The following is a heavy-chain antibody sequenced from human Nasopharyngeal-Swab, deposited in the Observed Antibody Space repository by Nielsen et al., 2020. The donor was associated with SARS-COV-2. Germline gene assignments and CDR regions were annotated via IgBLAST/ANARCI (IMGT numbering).Heavy chain of an antibody. D-gene: IGHD6-13*01. J-gene: IGHJ4*02. Sequence: ASVKVSCKASGYTFTSYSISWVRQAPGQGLEWMGWISAYNGNTNYAQKLQGRVTMTTDTSTSTAYMELRSLRSDDTAVYYCARVIAAAANEGLDYWGQGTLVTVSS. V-gene: IGHV1-18*01. CDR2: ISAYNGNT. CDR1: GYTFTSYS. CDR3: ARVIAAAANEGLDY.